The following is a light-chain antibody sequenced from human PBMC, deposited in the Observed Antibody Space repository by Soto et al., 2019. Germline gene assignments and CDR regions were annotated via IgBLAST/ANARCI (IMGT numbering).Light chain of an antibody. CDR3: QQFYNWPRT. CDR1: QSVSSN. J-gene: IGKJ1*01. CDR2: GAS. V-gene: IGKV3-15*01. Sequence: EIVMTQSPGTLSVSPGERATLSSRASQSVSSNLAWYQQNPGQAPRLLIYGASTRATGIPARFSGSGSETEFTLTISSLQSEDFAVYYCQQFYNWPRTFGQGTKV.